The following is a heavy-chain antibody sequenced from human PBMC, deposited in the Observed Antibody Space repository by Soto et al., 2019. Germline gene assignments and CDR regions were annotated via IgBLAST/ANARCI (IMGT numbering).Heavy chain of an antibody. D-gene: IGHD3-9*01. J-gene: IGHJ4*02. Sequence: SETLSLTCTVSGGSISSGGYYWSWIRQHPGKGLEWIGYIYYSGSTYYNPSLKSRVTISVDTSKNQFSLKLSSVTAADTAVYYCARDRYDILTGYYTFDYWGQGTLVTVSS. CDR1: GGSISSGGYY. CDR2: IYYSGST. CDR3: ARDRYDILTGYYTFDY. V-gene: IGHV4-31*03.